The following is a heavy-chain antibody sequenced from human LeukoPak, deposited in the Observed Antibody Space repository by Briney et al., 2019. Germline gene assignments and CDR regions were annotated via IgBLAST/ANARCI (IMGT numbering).Heavy chain of an antibody. CDR1: GYIFTSYW. V-gene: IGHV5-51*01. Sequence: GASLQISCKGSGYIFTSYWIGWVRQLPGKGLEWMGIIYPGDSDTRYSPSFQGQVTISAGKSISTAYLQWISLKASDTAMYYCARLSYDILTGYYLPRNFDYWGQGTLVTVSS. D-gene: IGHD3-9*01. CDR2: IYPGDSDT. J-gene: IGHJ4*02. CDR3: ARLSYDILTGYYLPRNFDY.